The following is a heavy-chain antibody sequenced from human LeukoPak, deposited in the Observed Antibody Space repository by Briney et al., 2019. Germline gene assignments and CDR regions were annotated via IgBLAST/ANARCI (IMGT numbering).Heavy chain of an antibody. Sequence: GGSLRISCSVSGFTFSTNVMHCVRQPPGKGLEYVSAISSNGDNTYYADSVKGRFTISRDNSKNTLYLQMSSLRADDTAVYYCVRGTGYWGQGTLVTVSS. CDR2: ISSNGDNT. CDR1: GFTFSTNV. CDR3: VRGTGY. J-gene: IGHJ4*02. V-gene: IGHV3-64D*06.